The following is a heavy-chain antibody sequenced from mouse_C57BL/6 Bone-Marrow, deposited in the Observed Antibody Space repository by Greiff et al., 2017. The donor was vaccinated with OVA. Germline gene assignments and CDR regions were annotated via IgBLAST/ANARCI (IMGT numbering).Heavy chain of an antibody. Sequence: EVQLQQSGPELVKPGASVKISCKASGYSFTGYYMHWVKQSSEKSLEWIGEINPSTGGTSYNQKFKGKATLTVDKSSSTAYMQLKSLTSEDSAVYYCARGDYEEAWFAYWGQGTLVTVSA. V-gene: IGHV1-43*01. CDR1: GYSFTGYY. J-gene: IGHJ3*01. CDR2: INPSTGGT. CDR3: ARGDYEEAWFAY. D-gene: IGHD2-4*01.